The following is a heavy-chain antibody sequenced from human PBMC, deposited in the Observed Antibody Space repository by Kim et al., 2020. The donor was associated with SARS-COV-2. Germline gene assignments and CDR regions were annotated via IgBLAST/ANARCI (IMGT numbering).Heavy chain of an antibody. CDR3: ARDHHWIVVVPAANWYFDL. CDR1: GFTFSSYW. CDR2: IRQDGSEK. D-gene: IGHD2-2*01. J-gene: IGHJ2*01. V-gene: IGHV3-7*03. Sequence: GGSLRLSCAASGFTFSSYWMSWVRQAPGKGLEWVANIRQDGSEKYYVDSVKCRFTISRDNAKNSLYLQMNSLRAEDTAVYYCARDHHWIVVVPAANWYFDLWGRGTLVTVSS.